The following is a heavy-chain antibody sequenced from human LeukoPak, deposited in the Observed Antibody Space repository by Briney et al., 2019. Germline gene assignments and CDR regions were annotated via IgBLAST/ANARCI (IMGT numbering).Heavy chain of an antibody. D-gene: IGHD4-17*01. CDR1: GGSISSGDYY. J-gene: IGHJ4*02. V-gene: IGHV4-30-4*08. CDR3: VRQVTVTTFDY. Sequence: PSQTLSLTCTVSGGSISSGDYYWSWIRQPRGKGLEWIGYIYYSGSTYYNPSLKSRVTISVDTSKNQFSLKLSSVTAADTAVYYCVRQVTVTTFDYWGQGTLVTVSS. CDR2: IYYSGST.